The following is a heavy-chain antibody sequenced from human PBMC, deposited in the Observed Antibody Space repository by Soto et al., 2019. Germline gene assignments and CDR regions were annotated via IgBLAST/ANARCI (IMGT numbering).Heavy chain of an antibody. Sequence: QITLKESGPTLVKPTQTLTLTCTFSGFSLSTSGVGVGWIRQPPGKALEWLALTYWDDDKRYSPSLKSRLTITKDTSKNPVVFTMTNMDPVDTATYYCAHRRERREGDFWSDWGQGTLVTVSS. CDR2: TYWDDDK. J-gene: IGHJ4*02. CDR3: AHRRERREGDFWSD. V-gene: IGHV2-5*02. CDR1: GFSLSTSGVG. D-gene: IGHD3-3*01.